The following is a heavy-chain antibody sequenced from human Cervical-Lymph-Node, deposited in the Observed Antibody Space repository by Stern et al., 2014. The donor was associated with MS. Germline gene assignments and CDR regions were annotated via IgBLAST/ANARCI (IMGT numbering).Heavy chain of an antibody. Sequence: QVQLVQSGAEVKKPGASVKVSCKASGYTFRTYGITWVRQAPGQGLEWMGWISVSGGYTNYAPNLQGRVTMTTDTSTSTAYMELRSLRSDDTAMYYCARDHLASSAGEAHDYWGQGTLVTVSS. CDR1: GYTFRTYG. CDR2: ISVSGGYT. V-gene: IGHV1-18*04. CDR3: ARDHLASSAGEAHDY. J-gene: IGHJ4*02. D-gene: IGHD3-10*01.